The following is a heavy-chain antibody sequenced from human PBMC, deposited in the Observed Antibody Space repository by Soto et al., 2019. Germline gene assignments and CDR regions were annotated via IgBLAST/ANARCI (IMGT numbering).Heavy chain of an antibody. V-gene: IGHV4-39*01. CDR1: GGSISSSSYY. Sequence: SETLSLTCTVSGGSISSSSYYWGWIRQPPGKGLEWIGSIYYSGSTYYNPSLKSRVTISVDTSKNQFSLKLSSVTAADTAVYYCARRGSTMVRGVTYYYGMDVWGQGTTVTVSS. CDR3: ARRGSTMVRGVTYYYGMDV. J-gene: IGHJ6*02. D-gene: IGHD3-10*01. CDR2: IYYSGST.